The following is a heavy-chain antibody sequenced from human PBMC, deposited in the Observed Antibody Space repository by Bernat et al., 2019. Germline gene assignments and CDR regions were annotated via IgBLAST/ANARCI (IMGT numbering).Heavy chain of an antibody. CDR3: VRVGYSSGWCRT. J-gene: IGHJ5*02. CDR1: GFTFSSYA. D-gene: IGHD6-19*01. Sequence: QVQLVESGGGVVQPGRSLRLSCAASGFTFSSYAMHWVRQAPGKGLEWVAVISYDGSNKYYADSVKGRFTISRDNSKNTLYLQMNSLRVEDTAVYYCVRVGYSSGWCRTWGQGTLVTVSS. V-gene: IGHV3-30*14. CDR2: ISYDGSNK.